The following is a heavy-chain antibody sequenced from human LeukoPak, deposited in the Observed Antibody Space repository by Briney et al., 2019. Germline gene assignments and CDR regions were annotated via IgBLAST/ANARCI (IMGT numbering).Heavy chain of an antibody. Sequence: GGSLRLSCAASGFTFSSYAMSWVRQAPGKGLEWVSAMSGSGGSTYYADSVKGRFTISRDNSKNTLYLQMNSLRAEDTAVYYCAKDPCSGGSCYLDYWGQGTLVTVSS. D-gene: IGHD2-15*01. CDR1: GFTFSSYA. CDR3: AKDPCSGGSCYLDY. CDR2: MSGSGGST. V-gene: IGHV3-23*01. J-gene: IGHJ4*02.